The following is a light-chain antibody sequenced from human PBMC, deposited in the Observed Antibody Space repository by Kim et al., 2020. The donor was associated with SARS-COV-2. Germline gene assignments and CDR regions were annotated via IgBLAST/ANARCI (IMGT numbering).Light chain of an antibody. Sequence: EIVMTQSPATLSVSPGERATLSCRASQSVSSYLAWYQQKPGQAPRLLIYGASNRATGIPDRFSGSGSGTEFTLTISSLQSEDFAVYYCQQYNNWPPDTFGQGTRLEIK. CDR1: QSVSSY. J-gene: IGKJ5*01. CDR3: QQYNNWPPDT. CDR2: GAS. V-gene: IGKV3-15*01.